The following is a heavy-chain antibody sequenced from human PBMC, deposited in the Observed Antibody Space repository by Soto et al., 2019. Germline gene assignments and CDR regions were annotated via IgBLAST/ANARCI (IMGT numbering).Heavy chain of an antibody. J-gene: IGHJ4*02. CDR2: IYYSGST. CDR1: GGSISSYY. CDR3: ARHNYGSGSTYFDY. V-gene: IGHV4-59*08. Sequence: SETLSLTCTVSGGSISSYYWSWIRQPPGKGLEWIGYIYYSGSTNYNPSLKSRVTISVDTSRNQFSLKLNSMTAADTAVYYCARHNYGSGSTYFDYWGQGTLVTVSS. D-gene: IGHD3-10*01.